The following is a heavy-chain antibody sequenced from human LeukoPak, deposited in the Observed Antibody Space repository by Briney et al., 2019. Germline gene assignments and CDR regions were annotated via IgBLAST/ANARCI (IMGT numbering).Heavy chain of an antibody. CDR1: GGSISSYY. Sequence: SETLSLTCTVSGGSISSYYWSWIRQPAGKGLEWIGRIYSSGSTNYNPSLRSRVTISVDTSKNQFSLRPSSVTAADTAVYYCARLNGRGSGNFDYWGQGTLVTVSS. J-gene: IGHJ4*02. V-gene: IGHV4-4*07. CDR3: ARLNGRGSGNFDY. D-gene: IGHD6-25*01. CDR2: IYSSGST.